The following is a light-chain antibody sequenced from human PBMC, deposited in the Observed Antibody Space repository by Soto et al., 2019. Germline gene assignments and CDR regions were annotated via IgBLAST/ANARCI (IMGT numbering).Light chain of an antibody. J-gene: IGLJ3*02. Sequence: QSVLTQPASVSGSLGQSITISCTGTKSDVGTYNHVSWYQQHPGRAPKLILYGVSDRPSGVSNRFSGSKSGNTASLTISGLQAEDEADYYFNSFTIRNTWVFGGGTKLTVL. CDR2: GVS. CDR1: KSDVGTYNH. V-gene: IGLV2-14*01. CDR3: NSFTIRNTWV.